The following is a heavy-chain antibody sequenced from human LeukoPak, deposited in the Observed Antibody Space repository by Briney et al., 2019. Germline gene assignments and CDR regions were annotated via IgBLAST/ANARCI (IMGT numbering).Heavy chain of an antibody. J-gene: IGHJ2*01. CDR3: ARDLDGDYGWHFDL. D-gene: IGHD4-17*01. CDR2: ISSSSNYI. V-gene: IGHV3-21*01. CDR1: GFTFSSFS. Sequence: TGGSLTLSCAASGFTFSSFSMNWVRQAPRQGLEWVSSISSSSNYIYYADSVRGRFTISRDNAKNSLSLQMNSLRVEDTAVYYCARDLDGDYGWHFDLWGRGALLTVSS.